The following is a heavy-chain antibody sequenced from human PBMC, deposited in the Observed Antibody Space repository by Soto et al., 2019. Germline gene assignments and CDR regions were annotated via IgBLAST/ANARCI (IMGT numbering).Heavy chain of an antibody. Sequence: GESLKISCKGSGYNFANYWIGWVRQMPGKGLEWMAIIFPANFDAKYSSSFQGQVTISVDKSINTAYLHWNSLKASDTAIYYCVSPAGATTFDDFDVWGQGTVVTVSS. CDR1: GYNFANYW. CDR2: IFPANFDA. D-gene: IGHD1-26*01. V-gene: IGHV5-51*01. J-gene: IGHJ3*01. CDR3: VSPAGATTFDDFDV.